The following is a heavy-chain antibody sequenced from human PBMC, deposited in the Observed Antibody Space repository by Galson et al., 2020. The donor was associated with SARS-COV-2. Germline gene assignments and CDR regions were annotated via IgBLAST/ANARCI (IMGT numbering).Heavy chain of an antibody. D-gene: IGHD3-10*01. CDR3: ARVQSFSGRQYSPTVDR. Sequence: SQTLSLTCAVSGGSISSADSYWSWIRQPPGKGLEWIGYIYYSGNTYYNPSLKSRVIISVDTSKNQFSLRLSSVTAADTAVYYCARVQSFSGRQYSPTVDRGGQGTLVTGSS. J-gene: IGHJ5*02. CDR1: GGSISSADSY. V-gene: IGHV4-30-4*08. CDR2: IYYSGNT.